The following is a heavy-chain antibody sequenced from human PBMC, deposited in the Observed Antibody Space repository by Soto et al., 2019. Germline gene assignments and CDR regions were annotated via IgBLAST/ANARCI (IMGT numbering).Heavy chain of an antibody. D-gene: IGHD5-12*01. Sequence: QVQLVESGGGVVQPGRSLRLSCAASGFTFSSYGMHWVRQAPGKGLEWVAVIWYDGSNKYYADSVKGRFTISRDNSKNTLYLQMNSLRAEDTAVYYCARGRDGYNYGGLYAFDIWGQGTMVTVSS. CDR2: IWYDGSNK. CDR1: GFTFSSYG. V-gene: IGHV3-33*01. J-gene: IGHJ3*02. CDR3: ARGRDGYNYGGLYAFDI.